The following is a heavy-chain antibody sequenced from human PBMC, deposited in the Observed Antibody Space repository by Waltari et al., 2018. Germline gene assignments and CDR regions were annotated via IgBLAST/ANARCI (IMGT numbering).Heavy chain of an antibody. CDR2: IIPIFGTA. CDR1: GGTFSSYA. D-gene: IGHD6-13*01. Sequence: QVQLVQSGAEVKKPGSSVKVSCKASGGTFSSYAISWVRQAPGQGLGWMGGIIPIFGTANYAQKFQGRVTITADESTSTAYMELSSLRSEDTAVYYCARDDGYSSSWYRSYYYGMDVWGQGTTVTVSS. CDR3: ARDDGYSSSWYRSYYYGMDV. V-gene: IGHV1-69*01. J-gene: IGHJ6*02.